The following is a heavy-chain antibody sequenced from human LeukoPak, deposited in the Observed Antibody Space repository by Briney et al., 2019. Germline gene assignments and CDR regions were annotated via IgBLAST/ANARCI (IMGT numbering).Heavy chain of an antibody. V-gene: IGHV3-74*01. CDR1: GFTFSSYW. J-gene: IGHJ4*02. Sequence: GGSLRLSCAASGFTFSSYWMNWVRQAPGKGLVWVSRIASDGSSTTYADSVKGRFSISRNNAKNTLYLQMNSLRVEDTAVYYCARGRPHGNDYWGQGTLVTVSS. CDR2: IASDGSST. D-gene: IGHD4-23*01. CDR3: ARGRPHGNDY.